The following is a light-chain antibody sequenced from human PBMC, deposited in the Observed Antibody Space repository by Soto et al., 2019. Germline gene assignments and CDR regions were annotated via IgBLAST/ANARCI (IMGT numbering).Light chain of an antibody. V-gene: IGLV1-51*02. J-gene: IGLJ1*01. CDR1: SSYIGNNY. Sequence: QSVLTQPPSVSAAPGQKVTISCSGSSSYIGNNYVSWYQQLPGTAPKLLIYENNKRPSGIPDRFSGSRSGTSATLGITGLQTGDEADYYCGTWDSSLSAYVFGTATKVTVL. CDR3: GTWDSSLSAYV. CDR2: ENN.